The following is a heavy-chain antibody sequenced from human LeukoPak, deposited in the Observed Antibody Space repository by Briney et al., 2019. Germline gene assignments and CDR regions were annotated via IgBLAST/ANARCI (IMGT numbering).Heavy chain of an antibody. V-gene: IGHV4-59*01. D-gene: IGHD2-15*01. Sequence: KPSETLSLTCTVSGGSISSYYWSWIRQPAGKGLEWIGYIYYSGSTNYNPSLKSRVTISVDTSKNQFSLKLSSVTAADTAVYYCARDSDCSGGNCYFDYWGQGTLVTVSS. CDR2: IYYSGST. J-gene: IGHJ4*02. CDR1: GGSISSYY. CDR3: ARDSDCSGGNCYFDY.